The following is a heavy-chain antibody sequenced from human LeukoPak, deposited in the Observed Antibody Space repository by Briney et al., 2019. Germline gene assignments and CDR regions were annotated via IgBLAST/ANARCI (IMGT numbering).Heavy chain of an antibody. J-gene: IGHJ4*02. CDR3: ARDGGDGYKQGYYFDY. CDR1: GFTFSDYY. V-gene: IGHV3-11*01. CDR2: ISSSGSTI. Sequence: PGGSLRLSCAASGFTFSDYYMSWIRQAPGKGLEWVSYISSSGSTIYYADSVKGRFTISRDNAKNSLYLQMNSLRAEGTAVYYRARDGGDGYKQGYYFDYWGQGTLVTVSS. D-gene: IGHD5-24*01.